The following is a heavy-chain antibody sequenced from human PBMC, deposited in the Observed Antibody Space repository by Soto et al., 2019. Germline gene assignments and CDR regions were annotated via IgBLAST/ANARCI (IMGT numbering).Heavy chain of an antibody. CDR1: GYTFTSYG. D-gene: IGHD3-3*01. V-gene: IGHV1-18*01. CDR2: ISAYNGNT. Sequence: GASVKVSCKASGYTFTSYGISWVRQAPGQGLEWMGWISAYNGNTNYAQKLQGRVTITADESTSTAYMELSSLRSEDTAVYYCARVSPPRTGDFWSSYSGYYYYYGMDVWGQGTTVTVSS. J-gene: IGHJ6*02. CDR3: ARVSPPRTGDFWSSYSGYYYYYGMDV.